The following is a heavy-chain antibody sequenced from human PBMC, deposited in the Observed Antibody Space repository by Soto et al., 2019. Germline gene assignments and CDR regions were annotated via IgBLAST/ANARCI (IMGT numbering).Heavy chain of an antibody. CDR1: GFTFSSDA. J-gene: IGHJ4*02. CDR2: IKEDGSKT. Sequence: GGSLRLSCAASGFTFSSDAMHWVRQAPGKGLEWVANIKEDGSKTYYVDSVKGRFTISRDNAKNSVYLQMNSLRAEDTAVFYCARGGGDGYIRLWGQGALVTVSS. D-gene: IGHD2-21*01. CDR3: ARGGGDGYIRL. V-gene: IGHV3-7*04.